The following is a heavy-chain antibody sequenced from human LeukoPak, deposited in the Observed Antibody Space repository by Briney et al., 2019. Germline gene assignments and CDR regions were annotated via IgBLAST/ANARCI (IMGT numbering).Heavy chain of an antibody. Sequence: PGGSLRLSCAASGFTFSSYTMNWVRQAPGKGLEWVSSISSSGSTIYYADSVKGRFTISRDNAKNSLYLQMNSLRAEDTAVYYCALYYYVTGVYWGQGTLVTVSS. CDR1: GFTFSSYT. J-gene: IGHJ4*02. V-gene: IGHV3-48*04. CDR2: ISSSGSTI. D-gene: IGHD3-22*01. CDR3: ALYYYVTGVY.